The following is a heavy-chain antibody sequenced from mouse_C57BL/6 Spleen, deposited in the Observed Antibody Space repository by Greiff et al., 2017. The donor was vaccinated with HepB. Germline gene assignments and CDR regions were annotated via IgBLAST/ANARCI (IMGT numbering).Heavy chain of an antibody. CDR3: ASYGSSYPNYFDY. CDR2: IDPSDSYT. Sequence: QVQLQQPGAELVRPGTSVKLSCKASGYTLTSYWMHWVKQRPGQGLEWIGVIDPSDSYTNYNQKFKGKATLTVDTSSSTAYMQLSSLTSEDSAVYYCASYGSSYPNYFDYWGQGTTLTVSS. J-gene: IGHJ2*01. D-gene: IGHD1-1*01. CDR1: GYTLTSYW. V-gene: IGHV1-59*01.